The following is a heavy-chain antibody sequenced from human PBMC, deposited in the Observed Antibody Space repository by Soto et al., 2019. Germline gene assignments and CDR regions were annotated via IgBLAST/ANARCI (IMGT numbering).Heavy chain of an antibody. Sequence: EVQLVESGGGLVQPGGSLRLSCAVSGFTFSNYWMSWVRQAPGKGLEWVANIKHDGSDKFYVNSVKGRFTISRDDAKNSLYLQMNSLRAEDTAVYYCARDYQDYDDTDSWGQGTLVTVSS. CDR2: IKHDGSDK. J-gene: IGHJ4*02. CDR1: GFTFSNYW. D-gene: IGHD4-17*01. V-gene: IGHV3-7*01. CDR3: ARDYQDYDDTDS.